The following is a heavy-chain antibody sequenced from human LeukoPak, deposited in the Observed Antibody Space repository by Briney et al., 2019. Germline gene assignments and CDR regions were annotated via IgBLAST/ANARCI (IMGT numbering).Heavy chain of an antibody. J-gene: IGHJ4*02. V-gene: IGHV3-48*03. CDR3: ARSITIFGVVISHYYFDY. D-gene: IGHD3-3*01. Sequence: GGSLRLSCGASGVSFKSFEMNWLRQAPGKGLEWLSYISSSGSTIYYADSVKGRFTISRDNAKNSLYLQMNSLRAEDTAVYYCARSITIFGVVISHYYFDYWGQGTLVTVSS. CDR1: GVSFKSFE. CDR2: ISSSGSTI.